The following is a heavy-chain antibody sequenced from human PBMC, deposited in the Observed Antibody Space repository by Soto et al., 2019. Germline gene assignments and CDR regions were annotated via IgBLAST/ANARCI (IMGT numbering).Heavy chain of an antibody. CDR3: AREASAVISLDY. J-gene: IGHJ4*02. Sequence: ASVKVSCKASGYIFTAYSMHWLRQAPGQGLEWMGWFNPNSGDTIYAQKFQGRITLTRDTSITTAYMELHSLTSDDTAVYYCAREASAVISLDYWGQGTLVTVSS. CDR1: GYIFTAYS. CDR2: FNPNSGDT. D-gene: IGHD4-4*01. V-gene: IGHV1-2*02.